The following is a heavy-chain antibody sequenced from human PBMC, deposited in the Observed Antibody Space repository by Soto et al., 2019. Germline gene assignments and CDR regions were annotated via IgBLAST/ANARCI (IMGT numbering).Heavy chain of an antibody. CDR1: GGSIGSGGYY. CDR2: IYYSGIT. J-gene: IGHJ4*02. V-gene: IGHV4-31*03. CDR3: ARPPVYYFDY. D-gene: IGHD1-20*01. Sequence: PSETLSLTCTVSGGSIGSGGYYWSWIRQHPGKGLEWIGYIYYSGITYYNPSLKSRVTISVDTSKNQFSLKLSSVTAADTAVYYCARPPVYYFDYWGQGTLVTVSS.